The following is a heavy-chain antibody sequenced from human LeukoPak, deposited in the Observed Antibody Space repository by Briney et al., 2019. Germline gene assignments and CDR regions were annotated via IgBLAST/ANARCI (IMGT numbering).Heavy chain of an antibody. V-gene: IGHV3-7*01. D-gene: IGHD3-10*01. CDR1: GFTFSSYW. Sequence: GGSLRLSCAAPGFTFSSYWMSWVRQAPGKGLEWVANIKQDGSEKYYVDSVKGRFTISRDNAKNSLYLQMNSLRAEDTAVYYCARAMVRGAYDAFDIWGQGTMVTVSS. CDR2: IKQDGSEK. CDR3: ARAMVRGAYDAFDI. J-gene: IGHJ3*02.